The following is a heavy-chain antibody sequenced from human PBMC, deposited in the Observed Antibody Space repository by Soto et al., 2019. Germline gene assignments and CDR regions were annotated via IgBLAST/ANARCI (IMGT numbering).Heavy chain of an antibody. Sequence: SETLSLTCTVSGGSISSYYWSWIRQPPGKGLEWIGYIYYSGSTNYNPSLKSRVTISVDTSKNQFSLKLSSVTAADTAVYYCARDRGVVASLTDYYYYGMDVWGQGTTVTVSS. V-gene: IGHV4-59*01. J-gene: IGHJ6*02. CDR2: IYYSGST. CDR3: ARDRGVVASLTDYYYYGMDV. CDR1: GGSISSYY. D-gene: IGHD1-26*01.